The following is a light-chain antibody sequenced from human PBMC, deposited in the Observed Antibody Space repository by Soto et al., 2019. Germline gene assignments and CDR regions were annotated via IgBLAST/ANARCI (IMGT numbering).Light chain of an antibody. J-gene: IGKJ1*01. CDR1: QTISMW. V-gene: IGKV1-5*03. CDR3: QQYIPPPWT. Sequence: DIQMTQSPSTLSASVGDRVTITCRASQTISMWLAWYQQKPGKAPELLIYMASNLKSGVPSRFSGSGSGTESTLTISGLQADDFATFYSQQYIPPPWTSGHGTRVEIK. CDR2: MAS.